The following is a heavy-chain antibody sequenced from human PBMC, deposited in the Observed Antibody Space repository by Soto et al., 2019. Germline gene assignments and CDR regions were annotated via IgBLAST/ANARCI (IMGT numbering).Heavy chain of an antibody. CDR1: GGSISSSSYY. J-gene: IGHJ4*02. CDR3: ASPYCSSTSCYLDY. V-gene: IGHV4-39*01. D-gene: IGHD2-2*01. CDR2: IYYSGST. Sequence: SETLSLTCTVSGGSISSSSYYWGWIRQPPGKGLEWIGSIYYSGSTYYNPSLKSRVTISVDTSKNQFSLKLSSVTAADTAVYYCASPYCSSTSCYLDYWGQGTLVTVSS.